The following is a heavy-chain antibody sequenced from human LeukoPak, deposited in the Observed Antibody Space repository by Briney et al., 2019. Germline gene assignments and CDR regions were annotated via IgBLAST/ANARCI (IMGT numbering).Heavy chain of an antibody. V-gene: IGHV4-59*08. D-gene: IGHD6-19*01. CDR1: GGSVGSDY. Sequence: SETLSLTCTVSGGSVGSDYWTWIRQPPGKGLEYIGYIYYTGGTNYNPSLKSRVTISVDTSKNQFSLKLTSVTAADTAVYFCAKYGNSGWVIDNWGQGTLVTVSS. CDR3: AKYGNSGWVIDN. J-gene: IGHJ4*02. CDR2: IYYTGGT.